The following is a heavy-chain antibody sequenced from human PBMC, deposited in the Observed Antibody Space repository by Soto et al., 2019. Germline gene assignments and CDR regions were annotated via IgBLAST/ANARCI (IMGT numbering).Heavy chain of an antibody. J-gene: IGHJ4*02. CDR1: GYTFTTYD. CDR2: MNPYTGNT. Sequence: QVQLVQSGAEVKEPGASVKVSCKASGYTFTTYDSYWMRQATGQGLAWMGWMNPYTGNTGYAQKFQGRVTVTRNTSISTVYIEMSGLRLDDTAVYYCARRKERSGPHYFDYWGQGSQVTVSS. V-gene: IGHV1-8*01. D-gene: IGHD6-25*01. CDR3: ARRKERSGPHYFDY.